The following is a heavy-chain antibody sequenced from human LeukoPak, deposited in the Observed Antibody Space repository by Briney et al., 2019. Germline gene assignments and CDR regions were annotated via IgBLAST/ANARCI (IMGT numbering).Heavy chain of an antibody. V-gene: IGHV3-7*01. D-gene: IGHD1/OR15-1a*01. J-gene: IGHJ4*02. CDR2: IKRDGSEK. CDR1: GFTFSSYW. CDR3: ARVKGTGTNDY. Sequence: PGGSLRLSCAASGFTFSSYWMSWVCQAPGKGLEWVANIKRDGSEKYYVDSVKGRFTISRDNAKNSLYLQMNSLRAEDTAVYYCARVKGTGTNDYWGQGTLVTVSS.